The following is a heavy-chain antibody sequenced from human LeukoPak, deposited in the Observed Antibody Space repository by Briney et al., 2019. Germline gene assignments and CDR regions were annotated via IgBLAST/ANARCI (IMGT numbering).Heavy chain of an antibody. Sequence: GGSLRLSCAASGFTFNKYDITWARQAPGKGLEWVSTITGRSDKTYYTDSVKGRFVTSRDNSKDTLYLRMNSLRAEDTALYYCAKGGWLDDLGQGALVTVSS. CDR2: ITGRSDKT. D-gene: IGHD6-19*01. CDR1: GFTFNKYD. J-gene: IGHJ4*02. V-gene: IGHV3-23*01. CDR3: AKGGWLDD.